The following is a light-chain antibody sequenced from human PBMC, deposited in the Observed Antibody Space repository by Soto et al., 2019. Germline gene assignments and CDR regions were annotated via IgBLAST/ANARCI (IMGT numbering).Light chain of an antibody. CDR2: GNS. CDR3: QSYDSSPHVV. Sequence: QSVLTQPPSVSGAPGQRVTISCTGSSSNIGAGYDVHWYQQLPGTAPKLLIYGNSNRPSGVPDRFSGSKSGTSASLAITGLQAEDEADYSCQSYDSSPHVVFGGGTKVTVL. CDR1: SSNIGAGYD. J-gene: IGLJ2*01. V-gene: IGLV1-40*01.